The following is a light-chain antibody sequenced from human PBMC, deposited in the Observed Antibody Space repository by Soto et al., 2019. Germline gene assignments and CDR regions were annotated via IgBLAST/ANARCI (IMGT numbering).Light chain of an antibody. Sequence: EIVLPQSPAILSMSPGERATLSCRASQSVSSYFAWYQQKPGQPPRLLIYDASNRATGVPARFSGSGSGTDFTLTISSLEPEDFAGYYCQQRRYWPVTFGQGTKVDIK. CDR2: DAS. J-gene: IGKJ1*01. CDR1: QSVSSY. V-gene: IGKV3-11*01. CDR3: QQRRYWPVT.